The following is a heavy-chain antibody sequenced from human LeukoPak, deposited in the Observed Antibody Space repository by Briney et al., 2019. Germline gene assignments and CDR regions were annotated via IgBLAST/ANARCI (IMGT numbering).Heavy chain of an antibody. CDR3: ARTSGGYCSSTSCYSYWFDP. Sequence: SVKVSCKASGGTFSSYTISWVRQAPGQGLEWMGRIIPILGIANYAQKFQGRVTITAGKSTSTAYMELSSLRSEDTAVYYCARTSGGYCSSTSCYSYWFDPWGQGTLVTVSS. J-gene: IGHJ5*02. CDR2: IIPILGIA. V-gene: IGHV1-69*02. D-gene: IGHD2-2*02. CDR1: GGTFSSYT.